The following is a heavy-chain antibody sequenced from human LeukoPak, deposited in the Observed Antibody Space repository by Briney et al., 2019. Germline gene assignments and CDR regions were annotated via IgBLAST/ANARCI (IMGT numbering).Heavy chain of an antibody. CDR2: TSGSGGST. CDR3: ARVNDFWSGSYYYYYYGMDV. Sequence: GGSLRLSCAASGFTFSSYAMSWVRQAPGKGLEWVSATSGSGGSTYYADSVKGRFTISRDNAKNSLYLQMNSLRAEDTAVYYCARVNDFWSGSYYYYYYGMDVRGQGTTVTVSS. J-gene: IGHJ6*02. CDR1: GFTFSSYA. V-gene: IGHV3-23*01. D-gene: IGHD3-3*01.